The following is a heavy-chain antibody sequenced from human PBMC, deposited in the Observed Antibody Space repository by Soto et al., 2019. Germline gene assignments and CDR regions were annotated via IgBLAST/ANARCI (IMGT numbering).Heavy chain of an antibody. CDR2: IKTNSEGGTT. D-gene: IGHD2-15*01. CDR3: TTGSVEGV. CDR1: GFTISNAW. J-gene: IGHJ6*02. Sequence: EVQLVESGGGLVQPGGSLRLSCAASGFTISNAWMNWVRQAPGKGLEWVGRIKTNSEGGTTDYAAPVQGRFTLSRDDSRNTLSLQMNSLKTDDTAVYYCTTGSVEGVWGQGATVTVSS. V-gene: IGHV3-15*07.